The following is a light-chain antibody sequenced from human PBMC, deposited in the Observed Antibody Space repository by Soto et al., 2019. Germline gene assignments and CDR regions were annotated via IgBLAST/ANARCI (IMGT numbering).Light chain of an antibody. CDR1: SSDVGAHNY. CDR2: DVN. J-gene: IGLJ3*02. CDR3: SSYAGGNNWV. V-gene: IGLV2-8*01. Sequence: QSALTQPPSASGSPGQSLTISCTRTSSDVGAHNYVSWYQQNPGKAPKLMLYDVNKRPSGVPDRFSGSKSGNTASLTVSGLQAEDEADYYCSSYAGGNNWVFGGGTKVTVL.